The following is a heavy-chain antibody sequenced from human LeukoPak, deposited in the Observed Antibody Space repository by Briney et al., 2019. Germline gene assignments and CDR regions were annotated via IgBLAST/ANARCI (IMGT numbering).Heavy chain of an antibody. Sequence: GGSLRLSCAASGFTFSSFAMSWVRPAPRKGLQWVSSICGDSDYTYHADSVKGRFTISRDNSKNTMYLQMTSLRPDDTALYYCTKGPYLTTVASFFDPWGQGTLVTVSS. V-gene: IGHV3-23*01. CDR1: GFTFSSFA. D-gene: IGHD4-23*01. J-gene: IGHJ5*02. CDR2: ICGDSDYT. CDR3: TKGPYLTTVASFFDP.